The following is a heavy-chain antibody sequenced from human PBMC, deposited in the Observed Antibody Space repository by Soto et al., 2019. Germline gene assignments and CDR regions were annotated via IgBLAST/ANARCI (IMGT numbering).Heavy chain of an antibody. CDR2: ISSSTI. J-gene: IGHJ5*02. V-gene: IGHV3-48*02. CDR3: AREGISGSYYNWFDP. D-gene: IGHD1-26*01. CDR1: GGSISSSN. Sequence: ETLSLTCAVSGGSISSSNWWSWVRQPPGKGLEWVSYISSSTIYYADSVKGRFTISRDNAKNSLYLQMNSLRDEDTAVYYCAREGISGSYYNWFDPWGQGTLVTVSS.